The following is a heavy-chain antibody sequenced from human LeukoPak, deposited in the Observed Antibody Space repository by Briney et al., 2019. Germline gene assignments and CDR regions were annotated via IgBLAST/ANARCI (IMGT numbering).Heavy chain of an antibody. CDR3: ARDRASGHPFDY. CDR2: ISAYNGNT. Sequence: ASVKVSCKASGYTFTSYGISWVRQAPGLGLEWMGWISAYNGNTNYAQKLQGRVTMTTDTSTSTAYMELRSLRSDDTAVYYCARDRASGHPFDYWGQGTLVTVSS. D-gene: IGHD3-10*01. J-gene: IGHJ4*02. CDR1: GYTFTSYG. V-gene: IGHV1-18*01.